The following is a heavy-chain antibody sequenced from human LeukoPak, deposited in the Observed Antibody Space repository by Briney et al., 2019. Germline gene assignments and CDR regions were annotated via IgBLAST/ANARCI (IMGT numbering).Heavy chain of an antibody. CDR1: GGSISSSSYY. J-gene: IGHJ4*02. Sequence: SETLSLTCTVSGGSISSSSYYWSWIRQPPGKGLEWIGYIYYSGSTNYNPSLKSRVTISVDTSKNQFSLKLSSVTAADTAVYYCARGDILTGYYYWGQGTLVTVSS. D-gene: IGHD3-9*01. CDR3: ARGDILTGYYY. V-gene: IGHV4-61*01. CDR2: IYYSGST.